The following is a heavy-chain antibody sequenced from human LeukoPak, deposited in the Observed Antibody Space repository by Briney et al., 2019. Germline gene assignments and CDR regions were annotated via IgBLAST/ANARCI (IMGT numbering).Heavy chain of an antibody. V-gene: IGHV1-18*01. CDR1: GYTFTSYG. CDR3: ARDRGSPRGCSYGFVDY. CDR2: ISAYNGNT. Sequence: ASVKVSCKASGYTFTSYGISWVRQAPGQGLEWMGWISAYNGNTNYAQKLQGRVTMTTDTSTSTAYMELRSLRSDDTAVYYCARDRGSPRGCSYGFVDYWGQGTLVTVSS. J-gene: IGHJ4*02. D-gene: IGHD5-18*01.